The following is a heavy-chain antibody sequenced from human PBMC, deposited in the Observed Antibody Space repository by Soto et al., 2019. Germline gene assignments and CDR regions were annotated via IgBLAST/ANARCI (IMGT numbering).Heavy chain of an antibody. CDR1: GFTFSSYA. CDR3: AKSPTHDTDFYYYYYGMDV. D-gene: IGHD1-1*01. Sequence: VGSLRLSCAASGFTFSSYAMSWVRQAPGKGLEWVSAISGSGGSTYYADSVKGRFTISRDNSKNTLYLQMNSLRAEDTAVYYCAKSPTHDTDFYYYYYGMDVWGQGTTVTVSS. V-gene: IGHV3-23*01. J-gene: IGHJ6*02. CDR2: ISGSGGST.